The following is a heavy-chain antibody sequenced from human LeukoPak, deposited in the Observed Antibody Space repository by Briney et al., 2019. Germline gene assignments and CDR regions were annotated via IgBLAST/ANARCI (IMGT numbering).Heavy chain of an antibody. D-gene: IGHD3-10*01. CDR3: AGEGSPGGFDY. CDR1: GFTFSSYA. Sequence: GGSLRLSCAASGFTFSSYAMSWVRQAPGKGLEWVSVIYSGGSTYYADSVKGRFTISRDNSKNTLYLQMNSLRAEDTAVYYCAGEGSPGGFDYWGQGTLVTVSS. V-gene: IGHV3-66*01. J-gene: IGHJ4*02. CDR2: IYSGGST.